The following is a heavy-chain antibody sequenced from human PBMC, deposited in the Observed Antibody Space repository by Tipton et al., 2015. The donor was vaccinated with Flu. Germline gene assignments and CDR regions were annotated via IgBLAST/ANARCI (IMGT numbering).Heavy chain of an antibody. CDR1: GASISSGSHY. CDR2: VYTTGST. V-gene: IGHV4-61*09. J-gene: IGHJ3*02. CDR3: ARTRSGNYLDDAFDI. Sequence: TLSLTCTVSGASISSGSHYWSWIRQPAGRGLGWIGQVYTTGSTRYSPSLQSLVIMSVDTAKNQFSLKLSSVTAADTAVYYCARTRSGNYLDDAFDIWGQGTMVTVSS. D-gene: IGHD1-26*01.